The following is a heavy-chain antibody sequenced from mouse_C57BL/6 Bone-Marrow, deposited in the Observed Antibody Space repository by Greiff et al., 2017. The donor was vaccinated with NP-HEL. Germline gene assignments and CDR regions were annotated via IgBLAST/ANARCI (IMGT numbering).Heavy chain of an antibody. CDR1: GFNIKDDY. CDR3: TPFPMDY. V-gene: IGHV14-4*01. CDR2: IDPENGDT. J-gene: IGHJ4*01. Sequence: VQLQQSGAELVRPGASVKLSCTASGFNIKDDYMHWVKQRPEQGLEWIGWIDPENGDTEYASKFQGKATITADTSSNTAYLQLSSLTSEDTAVYYCTPFPMDYWGQGTSVTVSS.